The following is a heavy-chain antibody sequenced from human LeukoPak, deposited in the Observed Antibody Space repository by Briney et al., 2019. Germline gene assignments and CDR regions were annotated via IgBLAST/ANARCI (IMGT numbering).Heavy chain of an antibody. Sequence: SQTLSLTCAISGDSVSGNSVSWHWIRQSPSRGLEWLGRTYYRSKWYNDYAVSVKSRITINADTSKNQCSLQLNSVTPEDMAVYYCARGGSIVAAGDAEYFQYWGQGTLVTVSS. J-gene: IGHJ1*01. CDR1: GDSVSGNSVS. V-gene: IGHV6-1*01. CDR2: TYYRSKWYN. CDR3: ARGGSIVAAGDAEYFQY. D-gene: IGHD6-13*01.